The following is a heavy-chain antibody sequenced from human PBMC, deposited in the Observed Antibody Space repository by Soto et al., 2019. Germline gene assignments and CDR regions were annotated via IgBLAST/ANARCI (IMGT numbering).Heavy chain of an antibody. J-gene: IGHJ5*02. CDR1: GFTFTSSS. Sequence: QMQRVQSGPEVKKPGTSVKVSCKASGFTFTSSSVQWVRQARGQGLEWIGWIVVGTGDTKYAQKFQDRVTFDRDISTTTAYMEVSSLTSDDTAVYYCAADRGYLWGQGTLVTVST. CDR3: AADRGYL. V-gene: IGHV1-58*01. CDR2: IVVGTGDT. D-gene: IGHD3-10*01.